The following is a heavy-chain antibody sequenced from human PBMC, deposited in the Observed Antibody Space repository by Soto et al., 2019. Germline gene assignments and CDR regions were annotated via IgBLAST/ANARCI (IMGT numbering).Heavy chain of an antibody. CDR2: INPNSGGT. CDR1: GYTFTSYY. D-gene: IGHD6-13*01. V-gene: IGHV1-2*02. Sequence: ASVKVSCKASGYTFTSYYMHWVRQAPGQGLEWMGWINPNSGGTNYAQKFQGRVTMTRDTSISTAYMELSRLRSDDTAVYYCARRTGDSSSWYPRYYGMDVWGQGTTVTVSS. J-gene: IGHJ6*02. CDR3: ARRTGDSSSWYPRYYGMDV.